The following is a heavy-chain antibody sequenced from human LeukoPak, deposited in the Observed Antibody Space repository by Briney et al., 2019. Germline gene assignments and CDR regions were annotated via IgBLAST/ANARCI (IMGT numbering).Heavy chain of an antibody. Sequence: GALRLSCAASGFTFSSYAMHWVRQAPGKGLEWVAVISYDGSNKYYADSVKGRFTISRDNSKNTLYLQMNSLRAEDTAVYYCARDEPLGYCSSTSCYAEGYFDYWGQGTLVTVSS. CDR1: GFTFSSYA. V-gene: IGHV3-30*04. CDR3: ARDEPLGYCSSTSCYAEGYFDY. J-gene: IGHJ4*02. D-gene: IGHD2-2*01. CDR2: ISYDGSNK.